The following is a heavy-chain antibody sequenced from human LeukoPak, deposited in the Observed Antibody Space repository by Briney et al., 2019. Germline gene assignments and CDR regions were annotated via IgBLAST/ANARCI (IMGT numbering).Heavy chain of an antibody. CDR2: IYYSGST. V-gene: IGHV4-39*07. CDR3: ARDRTAIVVVTAIPYYFDY. Sequence: PETLSLTYPVSGGSISSSSYYWGWIRQHPGKGLAWCGSIYYSGSTYYNPSLKSRVTISVYTSTNQFSLKLSSVTAADTAVYYCARDRTAIVVVTAIPYYFDYSGQGTLVTVSS. CDR1: GGSISSSSYY. D-gene: IGHD2-21*02. J-gene: IGHJ4*02.